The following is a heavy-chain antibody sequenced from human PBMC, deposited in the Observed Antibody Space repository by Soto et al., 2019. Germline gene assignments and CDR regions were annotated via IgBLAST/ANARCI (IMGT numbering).Heavy chain of an antibody. CDR3: ARMMAASFNWFDP. J-gene: IGHJ5*02. V-gene: IGHV1-2*02. D-gene: IGHD1-26*01. Sequence: ASVKVSCKASGYTFTGYYMHWVRQAPGQGLEWMGWINPNSGGTNYAQKFQGRVTMTRDTSISTAYMELSRLRSDDTAVYYCARMMAASFNWFDPWGQGTLVTVSS. CDR1: GYTFTGYY. CDR2: INPNSGGT.